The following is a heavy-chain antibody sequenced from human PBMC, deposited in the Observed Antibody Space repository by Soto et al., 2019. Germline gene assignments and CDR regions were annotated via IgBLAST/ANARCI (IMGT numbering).Heavy chain of an antibody. D-gene: IGHD3-16*02. CDR1: GFTFSSYG. CDR3: AKALGELSPESYDY. Sequence: GGSLRLSCAASGFTFSSYGMHWVRQDPDKGKEKVAIVSYDGSNKYYTESVKGRFTISRDNSRNTLYLQMNSLRADDTAVYYCAKALGELSPESYDYWGQGTLVTVSS. J-gene: IGHJ4*02. CDR2: VSYDGSNK. V-gene: IGHV3-30*18.